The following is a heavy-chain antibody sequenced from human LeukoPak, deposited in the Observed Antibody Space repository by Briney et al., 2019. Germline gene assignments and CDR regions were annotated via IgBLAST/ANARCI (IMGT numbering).Heavy chain of an antibody. Sequence: SETLSLTCTVSGGSISGYHWSWIRQPAGKGLEWIGRIYTSGSTNYNPSLKSRVTMSVDTSKNQFSLKLSSVTAADTAVYYCARDSPGYSSGWYDFDYWGQGTLVTVSS. J-gene: IGHJ4*02. CDR2: IYTSGST. CDR3: ARDSPGYSSGWYDFDY. V-gene: IGHV4-4*07. D-gene: IGHD6-19*01. CDR1: GGSISGYH.